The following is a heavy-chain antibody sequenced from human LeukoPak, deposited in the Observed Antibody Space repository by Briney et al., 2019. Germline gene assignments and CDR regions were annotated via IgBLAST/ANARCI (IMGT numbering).Heavy chain of an antibody. CDR3: ATGDIVVNNY. D-gene: IGHD5-12*01. V-gene: IGHV1-24*01. J-gene: IGHJ4*02. CDR2: FDPEDGET. CDR1: GYTLTELS. Sequence: ASVKVSCKVSGYTLTELSLQWVRQAPGKGLEWMGGFDPEDGETIYAQKFQGRVTMTEDTSTDTAYMELSSLRSEDTAVYYCATGDIVVNNYWGQGTLVTVSS.